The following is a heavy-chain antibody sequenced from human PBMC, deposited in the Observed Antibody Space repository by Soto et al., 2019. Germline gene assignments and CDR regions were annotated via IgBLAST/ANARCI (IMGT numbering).Heavy chain of an antibody. V-gene: IGHV5-51*01. CDR2: IYPGDSDT. J-gene: IGHJ6*02. Sequence: PGESLRISCKGSGYSFTNYWIAWVRQMPGKGLEWMGIIYPGDSDTKYSPSFQGQVTISADKSISTAYLHWSSLKASDTAMYYCARSHGVDVWGQGTSVTVSS. CDR1: GYSFTNYW. CDR3: ARSHGVDV.